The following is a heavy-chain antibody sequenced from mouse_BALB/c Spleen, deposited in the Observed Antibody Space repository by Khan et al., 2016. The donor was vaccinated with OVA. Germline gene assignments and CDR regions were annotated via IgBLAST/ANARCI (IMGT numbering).Heavy chain of an antibody. CDR3: TSSGYANPFAY. J-gene: IGHJ3*01. D-gene: IGHD2-10*02. CDR2: INPNNGGP. CDR1: GYTFSSYY. Sequence: QVQLQQSGAELVKPGASVKLSCKASGYTFSSYYMYWVKQRPGQGLEWIGGINPNNGGPNFNEKFKTKATLTVDKSSSTAYMHLSSLTSEDSAVYYCTSSGYANPFAYWGQGTLVTVSP. V-gene: IGHV1S81*02.